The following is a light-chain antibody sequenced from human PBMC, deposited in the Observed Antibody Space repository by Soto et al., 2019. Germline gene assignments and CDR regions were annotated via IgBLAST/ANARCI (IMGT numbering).Light chain of an antibody. CDR2: EAS. V-gene: IGKV1-33*01. CDR1: QDINNY. CDR3: QHYANFPLT. Sequence: DIQMTQSPSSLSASVGDRVTITCQASQDINNYLHWYQRKPGKAPNLLIYEASNLETGGPSRFSGSGSGTDFSFTISSLQPEDIATYYCQHYANFPLTFGGGTKVEIK. J-gene: IGKJ4*01.